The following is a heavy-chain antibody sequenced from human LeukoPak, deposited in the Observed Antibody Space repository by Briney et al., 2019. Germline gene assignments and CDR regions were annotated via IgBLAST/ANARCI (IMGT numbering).Heavy chain of an antibody. CDR3: ARDQEGFDY. V-gene: IGHV1-46*01. CDR2: IYPRDGST. CDR1: GYTFTNNY. Sequence: ASVKISCKASGYTFTNNYLHWVRQAPGQGLEWMGMIYPRDGSTSYAQNFQGRVTVTRDTSTTTVHMELRGLRSEDTAVYYCARDQEGFDYWGQGTVVTVSS. J-gene: IGHJ4*02.